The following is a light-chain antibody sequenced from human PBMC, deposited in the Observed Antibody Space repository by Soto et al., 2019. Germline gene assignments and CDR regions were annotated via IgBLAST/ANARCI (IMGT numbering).Light chain of an antibody. J-gene: IGLJ3*02. V-gene: IGLV1-40*01. CDR2: GNS. CDR3: GSHAGNSNLV. CDR1: SSNIGAGYD. Sequence: QSVLTQPPSVSGAPGQRVTISCTGSSSNIGAGYDVHWYQHLPGTAPKLLIYGNSNRPSGVPDRFSGSKSGTSASLAITGLQTEDEADYYCGSHAGNSNLVFGGGTQLTVL.